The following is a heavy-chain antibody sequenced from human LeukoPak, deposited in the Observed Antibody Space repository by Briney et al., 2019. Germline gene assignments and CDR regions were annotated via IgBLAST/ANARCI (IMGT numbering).Heavy chain of an antibody. Sequence: SETLSLTCAVYGGSFSGYYWSWIRQPPGKGLEWIGEINHSGSTNYNPSLKSRVTISVDTSKNQFSLKLSSVTAADTAVYYCARGRVSEQWLELGGWFDPWGQGTLVTVSS. V-gene: IGHV4-34*01. CDR2: INHSGST. CDR1: GGSFSGYY. D-gene: IGHD6-19*01. J-gene: IGHJ5*02. CDR3: ARGRVSEQWLELGGWFDP.